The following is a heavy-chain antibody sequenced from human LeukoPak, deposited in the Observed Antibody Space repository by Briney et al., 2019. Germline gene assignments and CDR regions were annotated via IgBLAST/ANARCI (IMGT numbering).Heavy chain of an antibody. V-gene: IGHV4-59*01. Sequence: SETLSLTCTVSGGSISGYYWSWIRQPPGKGLEWIGYIFYSGSTNYNPSLKSRVTISVDTSKNQFSLKLSSVTAADTAVYFCARDRGGGCSSTSCYAYWFDPWGQGTLVTVSS. J-gene: IGHJ5*02. CDR2: IFYSGST. CDR3: ARDRGGGCSSTSCYAYWFDP. CDR1: GGSISGYY. D-gene: IGHD2-2*01.